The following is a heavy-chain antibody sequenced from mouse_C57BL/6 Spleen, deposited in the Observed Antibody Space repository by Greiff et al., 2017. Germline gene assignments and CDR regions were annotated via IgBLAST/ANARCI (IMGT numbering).Heavy chain of an antibody. CDR1: GYTFTDYE. CDR2: IDPETGGT. V-gene: IGHV1-15*01. CDR3: TRGEGFHWDCDV. Sequence: QVQLQQSGAELVRPGASVTLSCKASGYTFTDYEMHWVKQTPVHGLEWIGAIDPETGGTAYNQKFKGKAILTADKSSSTAYMEHRSLTSEDSAVYYCTRGEGFHWDCDVWGTGTTVTVSS. J-gene: IGHJ1*03.